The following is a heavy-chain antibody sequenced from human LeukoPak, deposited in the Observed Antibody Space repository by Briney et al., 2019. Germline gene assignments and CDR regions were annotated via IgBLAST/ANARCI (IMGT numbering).Heavy chain of an antibody. D-gene: IGHD1-26*01. CDR1: GYTFTGYY. V-gene: IGHV1-2*02. Sequence: ASVKVSCKASGYTFTGYYMHWVRQAPGQGLEWMGWINPNSGSTNYAQKFQGRVTMTRDTSISTAYMELSRLRSEDTAVYYCARVKTEWELLEVDYWGQGTLVTVSS. CDR2: INPNSGST. J-gene: IGHJ4*02. CDR3: ARVKTEWELLEVDY.